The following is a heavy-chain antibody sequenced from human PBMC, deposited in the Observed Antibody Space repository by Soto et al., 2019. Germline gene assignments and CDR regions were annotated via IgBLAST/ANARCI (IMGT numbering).Heavy chain of an antibody. D-gene: IGHD3-10*01. CDR2: ISPGGAKT. V-gene: IGHV3-23*01. Sequence: GGSLRLSCVASEFPFSNYVLYWVRQAPGRGLEWVSAISPGGAKTYYADSVKGRFTISRDNSKNTLYLQMNSLRADDTAVYYCASMGYHYGSGSYPLDYWGQGTLVTVSS. J-gene: IGHJ4*02. CDR1: EFPFSNYV. CDR3: ASMGYHYGSGSYPLDY.